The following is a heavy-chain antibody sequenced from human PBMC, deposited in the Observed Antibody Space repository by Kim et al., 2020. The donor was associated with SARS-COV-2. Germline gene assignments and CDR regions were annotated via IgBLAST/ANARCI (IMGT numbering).Heavy chain of an antibody. D-gene: IGHD5-18*01. CDR3: VRDLTYNYAY. V-gene: IGHV3-23*05. Sequence: ASPVKGRFTIARDNSNGTLYLQMNSLRAEDTAVYYCVRDLTYNYAYWGQGTLVTVSS. J-gene: IGHJ4*02.